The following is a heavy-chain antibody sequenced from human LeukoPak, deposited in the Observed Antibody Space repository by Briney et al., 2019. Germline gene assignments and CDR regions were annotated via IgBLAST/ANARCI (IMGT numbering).Heavy chain of an antibody. Sequence: GASVKVSCKASGYTFTGYYMHWVRQAPGQGLEWMGWINPNSGGTNYAQKFQGRVTMTRDTSISTAYMALSRLRSDDTAVYYCARDNYYDSSGYYGYWGQGTLVTVSS. V-gene: IGHV1-2*02. CDR2: INPNSGGT. J-gene: IGHJ4*02. CDR1: GYTFTGYY. CDR3: ARDNYYDSSGYYGY. D-gene: IGHD3-22*01.